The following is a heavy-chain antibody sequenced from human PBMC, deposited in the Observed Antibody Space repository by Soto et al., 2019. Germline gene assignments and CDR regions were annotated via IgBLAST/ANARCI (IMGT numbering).Heavy chain of an antibody. CDR3: ARYVATSPAGWFEP. Sequence: QITLKESGPTLVKPTQTLTLTCTFSGFSLTNNGEAVGWFRQSPGKALEWLVLIYWDADNRYNPTLRTRLSTTKDTSKNQVVLTLTNSDPVDTATYYCARYVATSPAGWFEPWGQGIPVTVSS. CDR2: IYWDADN. CDR1: GFSLTNNGEA. J-gene: IGHJ5*02. V-gene: IGHV2-5*02. D-gene: IGHD3-10*02.